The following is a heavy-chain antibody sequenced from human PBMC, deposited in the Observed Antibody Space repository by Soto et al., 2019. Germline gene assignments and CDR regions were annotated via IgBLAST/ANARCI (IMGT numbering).Heavy chain of an antibody. V-gene: IGHV4-59*08. D-gene: IGHD3-10*01. CDR1: DVSISTYY. CDR2: IYYSGNT. J-gene: IGHJ4*02. Sequence: QVQLQESGPGLVKPSETLSLTCTVADVSISTYYWSWIRQPPGKGLEWIGYIYYSGNTNFNPSLKSRVTISLDTSKNQFSLKLSSVTAADTAVYYWARHARPDGSRENFFDYWGRGTLVTVSS. CDR3: ARHARPDGSRENFFDY.